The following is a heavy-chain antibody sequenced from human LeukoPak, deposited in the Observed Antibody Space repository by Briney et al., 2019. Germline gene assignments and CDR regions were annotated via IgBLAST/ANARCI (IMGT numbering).Heavy chain of an antibody. V-gene: IGHV3-21*01. CDR2: ISSRSSYI. J-gene: IGHJ5*02. Sequence: GGSLRLSCAASGFTFSSYSMDWVRQAPGKGLEWVSSISSRSSYIYYADSVKGRFTISRDNAKNSLYLQMNSLRAEDTAVYYCARDDSNQALDPWGRGTLVTVSS. CDR3: ARDDSNQALDP. D-gene: IGHD2-21*01. CDR1: GFTFSSYS.